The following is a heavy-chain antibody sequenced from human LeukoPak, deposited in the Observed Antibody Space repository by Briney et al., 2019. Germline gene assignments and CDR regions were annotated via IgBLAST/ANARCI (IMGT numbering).Heavy chain of an antibody. CDR1: GYSFSSYG. Sequence: GASVKVSCRASGYSFSSYGISWVRQAPGQGLEWMGWISGYSGNTNYAQKVQGRVTMTTDTSTSTAYMELRSLRSDDTAVYYCARDGFVRGYYGMDVWGQGTTVTVSS. CDR3: ARDGFVRGYYGMDV. V-gene: IGHV1-18*01. CDR2: ISGYSGNT. D-gene: IGHD2-2*03. J-gene: IGHJ6*02.